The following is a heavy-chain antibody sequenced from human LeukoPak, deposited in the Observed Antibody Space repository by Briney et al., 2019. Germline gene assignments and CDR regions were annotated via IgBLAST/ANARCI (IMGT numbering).Heavy chain of an antibody. CDR2: ISNDERNK. V-gene: IGHV3-30*04. CDR3: ARPSPPGDGYNPIDH. CDR1: GFTFTNFA. D-gene: IGHD5-24*01. J-gene: IGHJ4*02. Sequence: GGSLSLSCAASGFTFTNFAMHWVRQAPGKGLEWVAVISNDERNKYYADSVKGRFSISRDNSNSMVYLQMTSLRLEDTAVYYCARPSPPGDGYNPIDHLGQGSMVIVSS.